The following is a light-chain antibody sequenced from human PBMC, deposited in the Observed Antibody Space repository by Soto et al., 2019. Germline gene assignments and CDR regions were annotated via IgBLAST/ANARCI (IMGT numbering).Light chain of an antibody. V-gene: IGKV1-5*03. CDR3: EAYETFSPWT. CDR1: QSISDW. Sequence: DIQMTQSTSTLAASVVDRVTITCRASQSISDWLAWYQQKPGKAPKLLIYKSSTLESGVPSRFSGSGSGTEFTLAISSLQPDDFAPHYCEAYETFSPWTFGEGTQLDIK. J-gene: IGKJ1*01. CDR2: KSS.